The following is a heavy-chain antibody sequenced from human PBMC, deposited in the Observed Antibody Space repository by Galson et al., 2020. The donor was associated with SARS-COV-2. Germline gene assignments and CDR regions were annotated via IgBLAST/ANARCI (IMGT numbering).Heavy chain of an antibody. CDR2: IYPGDTDT. V-gene: IGHV5-51*01. CDR1: GYKFTSYW. D-gene: IGHD3-10*01. J-gene: IGHJ4*02. CDR3: ARFTSGSYSGFNY. Sequence: GESLKISCKGSGYKFTSYWIGWVRQRPGKGLEWMGIIYPGDTDTIYSPSFQDQVTISADKSNNTAYLQWSTLQASDTAMYYCARFTSGSYSGFNYWGQGTLVTVSS.